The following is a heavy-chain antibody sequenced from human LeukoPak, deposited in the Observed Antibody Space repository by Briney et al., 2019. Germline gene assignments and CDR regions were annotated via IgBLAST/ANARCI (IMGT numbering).Heavy chain of an antibody. J-gene: IGHJ4*02. D-gene: IGHD4-17*01. Sequence: PGGSLRLSCAASGFTFSSYGMHWVRQAPGRGLEWVAFIRYDGSNKYYADSVKGRFTISRDNSKNTLYLQMNSLRAEDTAVYYSAKDLGYGDYLFDYWGQGTLVTVSS. CDR2: IRYDGSNK. CDR3: AKDLGYGDYLFDY. CDR1: GFTFSSYG. V-gene: IGHV3-30*02.